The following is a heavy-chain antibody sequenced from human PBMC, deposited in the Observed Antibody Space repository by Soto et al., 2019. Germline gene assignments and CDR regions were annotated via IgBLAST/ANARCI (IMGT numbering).Heavy chain of an antibody. CDR1: GFTFSNYA. V-gene: IGHV3-30*18. J-gene: IGHJ4*02. CDR3: SKDGRPVYCSSAGCTAGHFNY. D-gene: IGHD2-2*01. CDR2: VSYDGDNE. Sequence: GGSLRLSRVASGFTFSNYAMHWARPAPGKGLEWVAIVSYDGDNEYYADSVRGRFFISRDNSRNTLYLQTMSMRHVDTAVYYCSKDGRPVYCSSAGCTAGHFNYWGRRTQVTLSS.